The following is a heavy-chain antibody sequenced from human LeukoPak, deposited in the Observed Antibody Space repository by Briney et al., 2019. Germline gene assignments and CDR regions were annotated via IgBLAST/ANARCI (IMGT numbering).Heavy chain of an antibody. Sequence: APVKVSCKASGYTFTGYYMHWVRQAPGQGLEWMGWINPNSGGTNYAQKFQGRVTMTRDTSISTAYMELSRLRSDDTAVYYCARDDKSNWNYWYFDYWGQGTLVTVSS. CDR3: ARDDKSNWNYWYFDY. V-gene: IGHV1-2*02. CDR2: INPNSGGT. D-gene: IGHD1-7*01. CDR1: GYTFTGYY. J-gene: IGHJ4*02.